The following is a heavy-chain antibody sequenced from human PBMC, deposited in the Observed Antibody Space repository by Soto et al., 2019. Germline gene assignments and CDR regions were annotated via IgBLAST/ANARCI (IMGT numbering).Heavy chain of an antibody. Sequence: GGPLRLSCAASGFTFSSYSMNWVRQAPGKGLEWVSSISSSSSYIYHADSVKGRFTISRDNAKNSLYLQMNSLRAEDTAVYYCARDQSPGAPHWRQGTLVTVSS. CDR3: ARDQSPGAPH. V-gene: IGHV3-21*01. J-gene: IGHJ4*02. CDR1: GFTFSSYS. D-gene: IGHD7-27*01. CDR2: ISSSSSYI.